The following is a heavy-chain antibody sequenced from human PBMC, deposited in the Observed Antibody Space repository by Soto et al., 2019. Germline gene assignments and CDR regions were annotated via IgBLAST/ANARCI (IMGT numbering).Heavy chain of an antibody. CDR3: ARDTPRGYSDGPLDY. J-gene: IGHJ4*02. CDR2: IYSSGST. CDR1: GDCISRGGHY. V-gene: IGHV4-31*02. Sequence: PWQTLSLTRTVSGDCISRGGHYWSWIRQHPGKGLEWIGYIYSSGSTYYNPSLKSRVTISVDTSKNQFSLKLSSVTAADTAVYYCARDTPRGYSDGPLDYWGQGTLVTVSS. D-gene: IGHD5-18*01.